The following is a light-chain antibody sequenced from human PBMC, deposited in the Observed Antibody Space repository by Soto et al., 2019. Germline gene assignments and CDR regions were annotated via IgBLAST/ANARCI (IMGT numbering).Light chain of an antibody. CDR3: QQDQSHPLT. Sequence: DIQVTQSPSSVSASVGDRVTITCRASQDIRSWLAWYQQKPEKAPKTLISAASTLEGGVPPRFSGSGSGTEFNLTITNLQPEDFATYYCQQDQSHPLTLGGGTKVEIK. CDR1: QDIRSW. J-gene: IGKJ4*01. CDR2: AAS. V-gene: IGKV1D-16*01.